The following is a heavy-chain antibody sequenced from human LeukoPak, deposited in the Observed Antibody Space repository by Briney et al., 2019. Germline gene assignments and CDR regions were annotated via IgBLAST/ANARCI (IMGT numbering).Heavy chain of an antibody. Sequence: SETLSLTCTVSGGSISSSSYYWGWIRQPPGEGLEWIGSIYYSGSTHYNPSLKSRVSISVDTSKNQFSLKLSSVTAADTAVYYCARNAAVTTLKRAYNWFDPWGQGTLVTVSS. CDR2: IYYSGST. CDR1: GGSISSSSYY. CDR3: ARNAAVTTLKRAYNWFDP. D-gene: IGHD4-17*01. V-gene: IGHV4-39*01. J-gene: IGHJ5*02.